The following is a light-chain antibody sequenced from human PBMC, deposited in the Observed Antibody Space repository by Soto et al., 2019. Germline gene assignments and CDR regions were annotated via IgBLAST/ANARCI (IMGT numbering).Light chain of an antibody. CDR3: QVWDSSSDHVV. Sequence: SYELTQPPSVSVAPGKTARITCGGNNIGSKSVHWYQQKPGQAPRLVISYDNDRPSGIPERFSGSDSGNTATQTISRVEVGDEADYYCQVWDSSSDHVVFGRGTQLTVL. J-gene: IGLJ3*02. CDR2: YDN. CDR1: NIGSKS. V-gene: IGLV3-21*04.